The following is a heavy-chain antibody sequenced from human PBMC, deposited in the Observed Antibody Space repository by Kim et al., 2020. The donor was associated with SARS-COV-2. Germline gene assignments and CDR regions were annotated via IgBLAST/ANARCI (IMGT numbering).Heavy chain of an antibody. CDR3: ARATVLRYFDWLSPGGYYFDY. J-gene: IGHJ4*02. D-gene: IGHD3-9*01. V-gene: IGHV3-7*03. Sequence: GGSLRLSCAASGFTFSSYWMSWVRQAPGKGLEWVANIKQDGSEKYYVDSVKGRFTISRDNAKNSLYLQMNSLRAEDTAVYYCARATVLRYFDWLSPGGYYFDYWGQGTLVTVSS. CDR2: IKQDGSEK. CDR1: GFTFSSYW.